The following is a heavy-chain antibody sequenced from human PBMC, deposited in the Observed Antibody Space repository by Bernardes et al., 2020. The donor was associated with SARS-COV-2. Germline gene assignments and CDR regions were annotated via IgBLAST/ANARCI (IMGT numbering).Heavy chain of an antibody. CDR1: GGSINSYY. CDR2: IQTSGST. D-gene: IGHD6-6*01. Sequence: SETLSLTCPVSGGSINSYYWSWNRQPAGKGLEWNGRIQTSGSTNYNPSLKSRVTMSVDMSKNQFTVRLSSVTAADTAVYYCARVVPYTTSSYSFDYWGPGTLVTVSS. CDR3: ARVVPYTTSSYSFDY. J-gene: IGHJ4*01. V-gene: IGHV4-4*07.